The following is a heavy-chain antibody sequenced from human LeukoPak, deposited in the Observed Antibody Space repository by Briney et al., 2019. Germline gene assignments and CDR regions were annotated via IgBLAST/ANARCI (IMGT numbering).Heavy chain of an antibody. CDR1: GFTFDNYA. Sequence: GGSLRLSCAASGFTFDNYAMHWVRHAPGKGLEWVSGISWNSGSIGYADSVKGRFTISRDNAKNSLYLQMNSLRAEDTALYYCAKSSAAMSGWFDPWGQGTLVTVSS. V-gene: IGHV3-9*01. J-gene: IGHJ5*02. CDR2: ISWNSGSI. D-gene: IGHD2-2*01. CDR3: AKSSAAMSGWFDP.